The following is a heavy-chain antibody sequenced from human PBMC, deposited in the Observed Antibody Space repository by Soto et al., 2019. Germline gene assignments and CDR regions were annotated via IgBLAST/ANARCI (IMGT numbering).Heavy chain of an antibody. J-gene: IGHJ6*02. CDR1: GFTVSGYY. CDR2: ISYDGSTE. CDR3: TKDDGYNDSNYYHYFGMDV. Sequence: XGSLRLAFAASGFTVSGYYLHGARQAPGKGLEWVAVISYDGSTEYYADSVKGRFTISRDNSANRLFLQMNSLRPEDTAVYYCTKDDGYNDSNYYHYFGMDVWGQGTTVTVSS. D-gene: IGHD5-12*01. V-gene: IGHV3-30*18.